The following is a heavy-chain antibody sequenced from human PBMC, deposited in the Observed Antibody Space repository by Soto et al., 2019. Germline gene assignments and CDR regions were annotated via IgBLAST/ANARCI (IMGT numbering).Heavy chain of an antibody. CDR1: GFTFSSYG. J-gene: IGHJ6*03. CDR2: IWYDGSNK. CDR3: ARVGVYCSSTSCQLYYYYMGV. V-gene: IGHV3-33*01. D-gene: IGHD2-2*01. Sequence: QVQLVESGGGVVQPGRSLRLSCAASGFTFSSYGMHWVRQAPGKGLEWVAVIWYDGSNKYYADSVKGRFTISRDNSKNALYLQMNGLRAEDTAVYYCARVGVYCSSTSCQLYYYYMGVWGKGTTVTVSS.